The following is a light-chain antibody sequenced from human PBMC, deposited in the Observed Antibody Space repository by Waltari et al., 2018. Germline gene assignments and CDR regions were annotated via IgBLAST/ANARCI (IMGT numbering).Light chain of an antibody. Sequence: SALTQPPSASGSPGQSVSISCTGTSRDVGTYYHVSWYQQHPGKAPELMIFDVSKRPSGVPDRFSGSKSGNTASLTVSGLQATDEADYYCSSYAGSSNWVFGGGTKLTVL. CDR1: SRDVGTYYH. J-gene: IGLJ3*02. CDR2: DVS. V-gene: IGLV2-8*01. CDR3: SSYAGSSNWV.